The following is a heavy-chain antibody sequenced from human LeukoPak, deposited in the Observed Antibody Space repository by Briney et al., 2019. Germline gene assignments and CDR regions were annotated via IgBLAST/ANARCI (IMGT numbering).Heavy chain of an antibody. CDR2: ISSSSSYI. J-gene: IGHJ5*02. V-gene: IGHV3-21*01. Sequence: GGSLRLSCAASGFTFSSYSMNWVRQAPGKGLEWVSSISSSSSYIYYADSVKGRFTISRDNAKNSLYPQMNSLRAEDTAVYYCARGGYCSSTSCAMRNWFDPWGQGTLVTVSS. D-gene: IGHD2-2*01. CDR3: ARGGYCSSTSCAMRNWFDP. CDR1: GFTFSSYS.